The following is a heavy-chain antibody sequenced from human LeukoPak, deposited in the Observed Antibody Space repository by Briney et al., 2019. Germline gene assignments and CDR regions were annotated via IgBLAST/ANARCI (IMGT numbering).Heavy chain of an antibody. CDR1: GFTFSSYA. CDR3: AKDRGYSYGISEY. V-gene: IGHV3-23*01. J-gene: IGHJ4*02. D-gene: IGHD5-18*01. CDR2: ISGSGGST. Sequence: GGSLRLSCAASGFTFSSYAMSWVRQAPGKGLEWVSSISGSGGSTYYADSVKGRFTISRDNSKNTLYLQMNSLRAEDTAVYYCAKDRGYSYGISEYWGQGTLVTVSS.